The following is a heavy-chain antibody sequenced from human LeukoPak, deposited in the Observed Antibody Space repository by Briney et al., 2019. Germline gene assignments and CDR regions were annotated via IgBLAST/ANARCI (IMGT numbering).Heavy chain of an antibody. CDR1: GGTFSSYA. Sequence: GASVKVSCKASGGTFSSYAISWVRQAPGQGLEWMGGIIPIFGTANYAQKFQGRVTITADKSTSTAYMELSSLRSEDTAVYYCARDSAARYCSGGSCYFYWGQGTLVTVSS. D-gene: IGHD2-15*01. CDR3: ARDSAARYCSGGSCYFY. V-gene: IGHV1-69*06. J-gene: IGHJ4*02. CDR2: IIPIFGTA.